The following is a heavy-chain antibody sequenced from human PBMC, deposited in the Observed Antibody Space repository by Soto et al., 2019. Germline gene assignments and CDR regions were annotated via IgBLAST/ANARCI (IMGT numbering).Heavy chain of an antibody. D-gene: IGHD2-8*01. J-gene: IGHJ4*02. CDR1: GYTFTSYG. V-gene: IGHV1-18*01. CDR2: INAYNGNT. CDR3: ERDVGSGVIDG. Sequence: QVQLVQSGGEVKKPGASVKVSCKASGYTFTSYGISWVRQTPGQGREWMGWINAYNGNTNYAQTVQGRFTITTDSSTITAHMERGSLRSGDTVVYCWERDVGSGVIDGWGQGTVVTVSS.